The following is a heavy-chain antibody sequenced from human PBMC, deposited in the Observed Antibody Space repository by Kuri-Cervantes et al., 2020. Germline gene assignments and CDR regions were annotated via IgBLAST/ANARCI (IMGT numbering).Heavy chain of an antibody. CDR2: IKAKSGGT. CDR1: GYTFTDYY. Sequence: ASVKVSCKTSGYTFTDYYIHWVRQAPGQGLEWMGWIKAKSGGTNYAQNFQGRVTMTRDTSLRTGYMELSRLRSDDTAVYYCARSLELSNLIDHWGLGTLVTVSS. V-gene: IGHV1-2*02. D-gene: IGHD1-7*01. J-gene: IGHJ4*02. CDR3: ARSLELSNLIDH.